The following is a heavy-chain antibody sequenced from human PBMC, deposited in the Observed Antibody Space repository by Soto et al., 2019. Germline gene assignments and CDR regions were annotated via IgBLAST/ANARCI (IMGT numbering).Heavy chain of an antibody. D-gene: IGHD1-1*01. CDR1: GFTFSSYV. CDR2: ISGNGDRT. J-gene: IGHJ4*02. V-gene: IGHV3-23*01. CDR3: AKEYTQLLAHFDY. Sequence: GSLGVTCSGSGFTFSSYVMSWVRQAPGKGLEWVSAISGNGDRTYFGDSVKGRFTVSRDNSKNTLYLQMNSLRAEDTAIYYCAKEYTQLLAHFDYWGQGTLVTVYS.